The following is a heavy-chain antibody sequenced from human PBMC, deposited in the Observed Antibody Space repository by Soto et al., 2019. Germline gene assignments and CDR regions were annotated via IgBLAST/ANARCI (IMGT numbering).Heavy chain of an antibody. J-gene: IGHJ6*02. CDR2: IYYSGST. CDR3: ARPVGGYSYGYFNYYGMDV. CDR1: GGSIISSGYY. D-gene: IGHD5-18*01. V-gene: IGHV4-39*01. Sequence: PSVPLSVTCTVSGGSIISSGYYRGWIRQPPGTGLEWLGSIYYSGSTYYNPSLKSRVPISVDTSKNQFSLKLSSVTAADTAVYYCARPVGGYSYGYFNYYGMDVWRQGTTVTVPS.